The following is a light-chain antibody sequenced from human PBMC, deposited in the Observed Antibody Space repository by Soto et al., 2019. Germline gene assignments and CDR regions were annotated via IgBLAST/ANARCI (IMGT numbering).Light chain of an antibody. CDR3: QRYGSSWT. V-gene: IGKV3-20*01. CDR2: GAS. J-gene: IGKJ1*01. Sequence: EIVLTQSPATLSLSPGERATLSCRASQSISSSYLSWYQQKPDQAPSLLIYGASSRATGIPDRFSGSGSGTEFTLTISRLEPEDFAVYYCQRYGSSWTFGQGIKVEIK. CDR1: QSISSSY.